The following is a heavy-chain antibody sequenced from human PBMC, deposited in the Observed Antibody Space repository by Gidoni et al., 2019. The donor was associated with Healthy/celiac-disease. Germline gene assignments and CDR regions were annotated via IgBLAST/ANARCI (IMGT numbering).Heavy chain of an antibody. CDR3: ARDTEQLLKFDY. CDR2: ISSSGSTI. V-gene: IGHV3-11*01. J-gene: IGHJ4*02. Sequence: QVQLVESGGGLVKPGGSLRLSCAASGFTFSYDYMSWIRQAHGKGLEWVSYISSSGSTICYADTVNGRFTISRDNAKNSLYLQMNSLRAEDTAVYYCARDTEQLLKFDYWGQGTLVTVSS. CDR1: GFTFSYDY. D-gene: IGHD2-2*01.